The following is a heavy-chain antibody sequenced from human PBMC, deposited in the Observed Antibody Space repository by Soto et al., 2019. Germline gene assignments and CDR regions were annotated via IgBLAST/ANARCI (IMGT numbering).Heavy chain of an antibody. Sequence: EVQLVESGGGLVQPGGSLRLTCAASGFTLSGYWMSWVRQAPGKGLEWVANVKQDGSNKYYVDSVKGRFTISRDNAKNLLYLQMNILRVEDTAVYYCARGGGNFDQWGQGTLVTVSS. CDR3: ARGGGNFDQ. J-gene: IGHJ4*02. V-gene: IGHV3-7*04. CDR2: VKQDGSNK. CDR1: GFTLSGYW. D-gene: IGHD3-16*01.